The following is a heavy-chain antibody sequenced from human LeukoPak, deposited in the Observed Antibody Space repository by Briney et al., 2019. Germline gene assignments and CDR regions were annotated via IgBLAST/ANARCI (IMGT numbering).Heavy chain of an antibody. Sequence: GGSLRLSCAASRFTFNSYGMHWVRQAPGKGLEWVAFIRYDGSNKYYADSVKGRFTISRDNSKNTLYLQMNSLRAEDTAVYYCAKDDSSGYYYQLGDYWGQGTLVTVSS. CDR1: RFTFNSYG. V-gene: IGHV3-30*02. J-gene: IGHJ4*02. D-gene: IGHD3-22*01. CDR2: IRYDGSNK. CDR3: AKDDSSGYYYQLGDY.